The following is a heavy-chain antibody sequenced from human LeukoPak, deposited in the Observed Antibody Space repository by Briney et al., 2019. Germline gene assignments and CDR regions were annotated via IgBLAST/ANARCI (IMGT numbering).Heavy chain of an antibody. CDR1: GFTFSSYG. Sequence: GGSLRLSCAASGFTFSSYGMHWVRQAPGKGLEWVSSISSSSSYIYYADSVKGRFTISRDNAKNSLYLQMNSLRAEDTAVYYCARDMAGTRSFDYWGQGTLVTVSS. CDR3: ARDMAGTRSFDY. CDR2: ISSSSSYI. V-gene: IGHV3-21*01. J-gene: IGHJ4*02. D-gene: IGHD6-19*01.